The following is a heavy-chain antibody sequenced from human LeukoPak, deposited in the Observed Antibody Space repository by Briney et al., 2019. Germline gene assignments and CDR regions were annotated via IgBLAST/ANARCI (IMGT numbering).Heavy chain of an antibody. V-gene: IGHV6-1*01. CDR1: GDTVSTNSAA. J-gene: IGHJ6*03. Sequence: SQTLSLTCAISGDTVSTNSAAWNWIRQSPSRGLEWLGRTYYRSKWYSDYALSLRSRITINPDTSKNQFSLKLSSVTAADTAVYYCARGRPEGQWPTYYYYYYYMDVWGKGTTVTVSS. D-gene: IGHD6-19*01. CDR3: ARGRPEGQWPTYYYYYYYMDV. CDR2: TYYRSKWYS.